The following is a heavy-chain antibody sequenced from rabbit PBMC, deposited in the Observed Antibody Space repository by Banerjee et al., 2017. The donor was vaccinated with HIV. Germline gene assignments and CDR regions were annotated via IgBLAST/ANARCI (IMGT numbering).Heavy chain of an antibody. CDR2: INTNSGNA. V-gene: IGHV1S45*01. CDR1: GFDFSSNV. CDR3: ARDLAGVIGWNFNL. D-gene: IGHD4-1*01. J-gene: IGHJ4*01. Sequence: QQQLEESGGGLVKPEGSLTLTCKASGFDFSSNVMCWFRQAPGKGLEWIACINTNSGNAVYASWAKGRFTISKASWTTVTLQMTSLTAADTASYFCARDLAGVIGWNFNLWGPGTLVTVS.